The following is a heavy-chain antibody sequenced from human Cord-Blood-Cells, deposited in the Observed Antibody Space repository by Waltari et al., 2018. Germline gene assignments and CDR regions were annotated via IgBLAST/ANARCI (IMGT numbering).Heavy chain of an antibody. CDR2: INHGGST. V-gene: IGHV4-34*01. Sequence: QVQLQQWGAGLSKPSETLSLTCAVHGGSFSGYNWSWIRQPPGKGLEWIGEINHGGSTNYNPSLKSRVTISVDTSKNQFSLKLSSVTAADTAVYYYARGGGNSADAFDIWGQGTMVTVSS. J-gene: IGHJ3*02. D-gene: IGHD2-21*02. CDR3: ARGGGNSADAFDI. CDR1: GGSFSGYN.